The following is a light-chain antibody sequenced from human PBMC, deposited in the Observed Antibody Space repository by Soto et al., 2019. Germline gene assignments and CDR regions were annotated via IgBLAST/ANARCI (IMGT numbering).Light chain of an antibody. J-gene: IGLJ2*01. CDR2: SGN. CDR1: SSDIGSNT. CDR3: ATWHDSLDTEV. V-gene: IGLV1-44*01. Sequence: QSVLTQPPSASGTPGQRVTISCSGSSSDIGSNTVNWYQQLPGTAPKLLIYSGNLRPSGVPDRFSGSKSGTSASLAIRGLRSEDEADYYCATWHDSLDTEVFGGGTKLTVL.